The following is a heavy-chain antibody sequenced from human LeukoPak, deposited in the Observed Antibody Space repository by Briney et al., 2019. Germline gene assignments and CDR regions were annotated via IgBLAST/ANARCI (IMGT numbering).Heavy chain of an antibody. CDR2: IIPIFGTA. CDR1: GGTFSSYA. J-gene: IGHJ6*02. Sequence: SVKVSCKASGGTFSSYAISWVRQAPGQGLEWMGGIIPIFGTANYAQKFQGRVTITADESTSTAYMELSSLRSEDTAVYYCASHPSSGYYYYGMDVWGQGTTVTVSS. V-gene: IGHV1-69*13. D-gene: IGHD2-2*01. CDR3: ASHPSSGYYYYGMDV.